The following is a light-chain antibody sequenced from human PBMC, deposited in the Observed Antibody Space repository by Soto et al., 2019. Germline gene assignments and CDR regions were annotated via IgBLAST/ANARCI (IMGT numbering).Light chain of an antibody. V-gene: IGKV3-20*01. CDR3: QHYAGSPRT. Sequence: ETVLTQAPGTVSLYPWERATLSCTTSQRVRSNYLAWYQQKPGQAPRLVVYGVFHRATGIPDRFSGSGSGTDFTLTISGLEPEDAAVYYCQHYAGSPRTFGQGTKLEI. CDR1: QRVRSNY. J-gene: IGKJ2*01. CDR2: GVF.